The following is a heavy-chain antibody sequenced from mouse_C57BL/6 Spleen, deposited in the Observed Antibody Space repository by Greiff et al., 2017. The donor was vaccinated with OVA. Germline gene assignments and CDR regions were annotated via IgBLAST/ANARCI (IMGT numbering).Heavy chain of an antibody. CDR3: AKKDDYDGTWFAY. CDR1: GFSLTSYG. V-gene: IGHV2-5*01. Sequence: QVQLQQSGPGLVQPSQSLSITCTVSGFSLTSYGVHWVRQSPGKGLEWLGVIWRGGSTDYNAAFMSRLSITKDNSQSQVFFKMNSLQADDTAIYYCAKKDDYDGTWFAYWGQGTLVTVSA. CDR2: IWRGGST. J-gene: IGHJ3*01. D-gene: IGHD2-4*01.